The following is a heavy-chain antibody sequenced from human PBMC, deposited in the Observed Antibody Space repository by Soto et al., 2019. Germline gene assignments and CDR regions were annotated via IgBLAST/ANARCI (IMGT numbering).Heavy chain of an antibody. CDR2: IIPIFGTA. J-gene: IGHJ4*02. CDR3: AREYQGYYPPYFDY. CDR1: GGTFSSYA. V-gene: IGHV1-69*13. D-gene: IGHD3-22*01. Sequence: VASVKSPCKASGGTFSSYAISWVRQAPGQGLEWMGGIIPIFGTANYAQKFQGRVTITADESTSTAYMGLSSLRSEDTAVYYCAREYQGYYPPYFDYWGQGTLVTVSS.